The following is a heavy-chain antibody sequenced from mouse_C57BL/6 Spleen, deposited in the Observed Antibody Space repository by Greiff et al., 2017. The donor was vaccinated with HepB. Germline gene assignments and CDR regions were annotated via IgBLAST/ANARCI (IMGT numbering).Heavy chain of an antibody. D-gene: IGHD3-3*01. V-gene: IGHV1-69*01. Sequence: QVQLKQPGAELVMPGASVKLSCKASGYTFTSYWMHWVKQRPGQGLEWIGEIDPSDSYTNYNQKFKGKSTLTVDKSSSTAYMQLSSLTSEDSAVYYCARNEGWDGYFDVWGTGTTVTVSS. CDR1: GYTFTSYW. CDR3: ARNEGWDGYFDV. J-gene: IGHJ1*03. CDR2: IDPSDSYT.